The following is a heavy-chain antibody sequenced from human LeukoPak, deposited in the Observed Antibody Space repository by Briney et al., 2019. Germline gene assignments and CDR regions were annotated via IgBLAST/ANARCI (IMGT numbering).Heavy chain of an antibody. CDR3: ARDIVVVVAATRFLYYYGMDV. CDR1: GGTFISYA. V-gene: IGHV1-69*13. J-gene: IGHJ6*04. Sequence: ASVXXSCKAXGGTFISYAISWVGQAPGQGGEWMGRIIPIFGIANYAQKFQGRGTINADEYTRTGYMEVRRRRSEDTAVYYCARDIVVVVAATRFLYYYGMDVWGKGTPVTVSS. D-gene: IGHD2-15*01. CDR2: IIPIFGIA.